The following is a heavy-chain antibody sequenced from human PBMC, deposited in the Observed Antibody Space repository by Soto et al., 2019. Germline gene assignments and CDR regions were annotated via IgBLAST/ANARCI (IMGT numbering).Heavy chain of an antibody. CDR1: GFSFSSYG. V-gene: IGHV3-30*18. CDR3: AKDIAVAATFLEY. D-gene: IGHD6-19*01. Sequence: GGSLILSCAASGFSFSSYGMHWVRQAPGKGLEWVAVISYDGSNKYYGDSVKGRFTISRDNSKNTLYLQMNSLRADDTAVYYCAKDIAVAATFLEYWGQGTPVTVSS. CDR2: ISYDGSNK. J-gene: IGHJ4*02.